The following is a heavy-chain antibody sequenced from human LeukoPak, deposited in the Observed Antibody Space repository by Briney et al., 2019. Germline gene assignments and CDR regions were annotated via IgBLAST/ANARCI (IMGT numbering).Heavy chain of an antibody. D-gene: IGHD5-12*01. V-gene: IGHV1-69*13. CDR1: GGTFISYA. Sequence: SVKVSCKASGGTFISYAISWVRQAPGQGLEWMGGIIPIFGTANYAQKFQGRVTITADESTSTAYMELSSLRSEDTAVYYCARGPGYSGYDPFDYWGQGTLVTVS. CDR3: ARGPGYSGYDPFDY. CDR2: IIPIFGTA. J-gene: IGHJ4*02.